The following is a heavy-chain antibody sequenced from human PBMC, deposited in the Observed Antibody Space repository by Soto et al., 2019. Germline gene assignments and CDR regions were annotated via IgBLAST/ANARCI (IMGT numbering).Heavy chain of an antibody. CDR1: GFTFSSYA. CDR2: ISGSGGST. D-gene: IGHD2-2*01. V-gene: IGHV3-23*01. CDR3: AKDGVVVPAATELYYYYMDV. Sequence: GGSLRLSCAASGFTFSSYAMSWVRQAPGKGLEWVSAISGSGGSTYYADSVKGRFTISRDNSKNTLYLQMNSLRAEDTAVYYCAKDGVVVPAATELYYYYMDVWGKGTTVTVSS. J-gene: IGHJ6*03.